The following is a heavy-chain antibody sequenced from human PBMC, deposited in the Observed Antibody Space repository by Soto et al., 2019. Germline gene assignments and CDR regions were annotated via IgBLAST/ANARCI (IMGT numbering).Heavy chain of an antibody. CDR3: AKHLSRNNWSHLDF. CDR1: GFTFSTYA. J-gene: IGHJ4*02. V-gene: IGHV3-23*01. Sequence: GGSLRLSCAASGFTFSTYAMSWVRQAPGKGLEWVSSVTGTGGRTYYADSVQGRFTISRDNSKNTLYLQMNSLRAEDTAVYYSAKHLSRNNWSHLDFWGQGTLVTVSS. CDR2: VTGTGGRT. D-gene: IGHD1-1*01.